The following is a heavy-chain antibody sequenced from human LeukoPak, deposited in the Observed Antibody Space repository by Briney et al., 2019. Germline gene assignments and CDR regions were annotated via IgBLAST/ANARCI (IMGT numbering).Heavy chain of an antibody. J-gene: IGHJ6*03. CDR1: GGSFSGYY. Sequence: PSETLSLTCAVYGGSFSGYYWSWIRQPPGKGLEWIGEINHSGSTNYNPSLKSRVTISVDTSKNQFSLKLSSVTAADTAVYYCVREYDFWSGGYYYMDVWGKGTTVTVSS. D-gene: IGHD3-3*01. V-gene: IGHV4-34*01. CDR2: INHSGST. CDR3: VREYDFWSGGYYYMDV.